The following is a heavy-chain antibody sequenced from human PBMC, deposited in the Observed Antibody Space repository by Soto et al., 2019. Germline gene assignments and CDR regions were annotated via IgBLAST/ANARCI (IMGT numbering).Heavy chain of an antibody. CDR1: GGSFSGYY. CDR3: ASKPIAAAGPLSGMDV. V-gene: IGHV4-34*01. J-gene: IGHJ6*02. Sequence: SETLSLTCAVYGGSFSGYYWSWIRQPPGKGLEWIGEINHSGSTNYNPSLKSRVTISVDTSKNQFSLKLSSVTAADTAVYYCASKPIAAAGPLSGMDVWGQGTTVTVSS. CDR2: INHSGST. D-gene: IGHD6-13*01.